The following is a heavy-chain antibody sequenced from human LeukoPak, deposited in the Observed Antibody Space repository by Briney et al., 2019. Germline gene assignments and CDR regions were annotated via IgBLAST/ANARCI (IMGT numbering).Heavy chain of an antibody. V-gene: IGHV4-61*08. D-gene: IGHD3-22*01. Sequence: PSETLSLTCTVSGGSISSGDYYWSWIRQPPGKGLEWIGYIYYTGGTNYNPSLVSRVTMSIDTSRSQFSLKLTSVTAADTAVYFCASKREGGYSFDYWGQGTLVTVSS. CDR1: GGSISSGDYY. J-gene: IGHJ4*02. CDR2: IYYTGGT. CDR3: ASKREGGYSFDY.